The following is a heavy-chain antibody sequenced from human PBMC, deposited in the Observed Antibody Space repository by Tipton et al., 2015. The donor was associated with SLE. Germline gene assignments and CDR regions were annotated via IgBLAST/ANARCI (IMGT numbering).Heavy chain of an antibody. Sequence: SLRLSCAASKFTFSYYAMHWVRQAPGKGLEWVAFIRYDGSNEYYADSVKGRFTISRDNSKNTLYLQMNSLRSEDTAVFYCARSGYNYYYFDSWGQGTLVTVSS. D-gene: IGHD5-24*01. CDR1: KFTFSYYA. CDR2: IRYDGSNE. J-gene: IGHJ4*02. V-gene: IGHV3-30*04. CDR3: ARSGYNYYYFDS.